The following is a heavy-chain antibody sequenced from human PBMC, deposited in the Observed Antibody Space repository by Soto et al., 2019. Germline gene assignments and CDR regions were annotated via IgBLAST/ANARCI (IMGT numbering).Heavy chain of an antibody. J-gene: IGHJ3*01. D-gene: IGHD2-15*01. Sequence: EVQLLESGGGLVQSGGSLRLSCAASGFTFSSYAMSWVRQAPGKGLEWVSAISGSGGTTYYTDSVKGRFTISRDNSKNTLYLQMNTLRAEDTAVYYCAKGGDEVVATHQDAFDVWGQGTVVTVSS. CDR2: ISGSGGTT. CDR1: GFTFSSYA. CDR3: AKGGDEVVATHQDAFDV. V-gene: IGHV3-23*01.